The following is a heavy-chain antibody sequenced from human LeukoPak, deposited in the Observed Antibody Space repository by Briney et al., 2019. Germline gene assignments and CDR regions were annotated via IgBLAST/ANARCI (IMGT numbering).Heavy chain of an antibody. CDR3: ARDTVTTFDY. CDR2: IYHSGST. Sequence: SETLSLTCTVSGYSIRSGYHWGWIRQPPGKGLEWIGSIYHSGSTYYNPSLKSRVTISVDTSKNQFSLKLSSVTAADTAVYYCARDTVTTFDYWGQGTLVTVSS. V-gene: IGHV4-38-2*02. D-gene: IGHD4-17*01. CDR1: GYSIRSGYH. J-gene: IGHJ4*02.